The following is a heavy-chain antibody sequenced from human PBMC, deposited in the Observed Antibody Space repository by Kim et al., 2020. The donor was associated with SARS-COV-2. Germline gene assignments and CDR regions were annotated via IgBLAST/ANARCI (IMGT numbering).Heavy chain of an antibody. CDR1: GYSFTSYW. CDR2: IDPSDSYT. CDR3: ATATPPVAAAGTEYYGMDV. D-gene: IGHD6-13*01. V-gene: IGHV5-10-1*01. Sequence: GESLKISCKGSGYSFTSYWISWVRQMPGKGLEWMGRIDPSDSYTNYSPSFQGHVTISADKSISTAYLQWSSLKASDTAMYYCATATPPVAAAGTEYYGMDVWGQGTTVTVSS. J-gene: IGHJ6*02.